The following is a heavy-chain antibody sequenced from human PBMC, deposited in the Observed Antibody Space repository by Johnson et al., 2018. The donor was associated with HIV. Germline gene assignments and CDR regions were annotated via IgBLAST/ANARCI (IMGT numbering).Heavy chain of an antibody. J-gene: IGHJ3*02. Sequence: VLLVESGGGLVQPGGSLRLSCAASGFTFSAYAMHWVRQAPGKGLEYVSVISSNGGTTYYADSVKGRFTISRDNSKNTLYLQMGSLRAEDMAVYYCAKDIASGYTNGGTLDIWGQGTMVTVSS. CDR1: GFTFSAYA. CDR3: AKDIASGYTNGGTLDI. D-gene: IGHD6-19*01. V-gene: IGHV3-64*07. CDR2: ISSNGGTT.